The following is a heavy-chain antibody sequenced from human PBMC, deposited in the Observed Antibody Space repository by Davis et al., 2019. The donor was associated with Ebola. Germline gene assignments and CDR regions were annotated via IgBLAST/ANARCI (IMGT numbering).Heavy chain of an antibody. J-gene: IGHJ4*02. V-gene: IGHV3-53*01. CDR1: GFTFSDYY. Sequence: GESLKISCAASGFTFSDYYMSWVRQAPGKGLEWVSVIYSGGSTYYADSVKGRFTISRDNSKNTLYLQMNSLRAEDTAVYYCARVTSGWYDYWGQGTLVTVSS. D-gene: IGHD6-19*01. CDR3: ARVTSGWYDY. CDR2: IYSGGST.